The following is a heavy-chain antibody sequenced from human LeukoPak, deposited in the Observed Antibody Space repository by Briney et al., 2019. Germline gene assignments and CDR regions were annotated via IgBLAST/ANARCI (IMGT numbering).Heavy chain of an antibody. CDR3: ARDFFTYYYDSSGYGY. D-gene: IGHD3-22*01. CDR1: GFTFSSYS. V-gene: IGHV3-21*01. Sequence: PGGSLRLSCAASGFTFSSYSMNWVRQAPGKGLEWVSSISSSSSYIYYADSVKGRFTISRDNAKNSLYLQMNSLRAEDTAVYYCARDFFTYYYDSSGYGYWGQGTLVTVSS. J-gene: IGHJ4*02. CDR2: ISSSSSYI.